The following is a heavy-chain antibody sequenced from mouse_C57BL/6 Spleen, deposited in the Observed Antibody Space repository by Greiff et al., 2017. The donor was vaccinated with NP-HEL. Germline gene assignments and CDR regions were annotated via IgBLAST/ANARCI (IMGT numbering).Heavy chain of an antibody. CDR3: ARVAKTGTDYFDY. V-gene: IGHV1-69*01. CDR2: IDPSDSYT. CDR1: GYTFTSYW. D-gene: IGHD4-1*01. Sequence: QVQLKQPGAELVMPGASVKLSCKASGYTFTSYWMHWVKQRPGQGLEWIGEIDPSDSYTNYNQQFKGKSTLTVDKSASTAYMQLSSLTSEDSAVYYCARVAKTGTDYFDYWGQGTTLTVSS. J-gene: IGHJ2*01.